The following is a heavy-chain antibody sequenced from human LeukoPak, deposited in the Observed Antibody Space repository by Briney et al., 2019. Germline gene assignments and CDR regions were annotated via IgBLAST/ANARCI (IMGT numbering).Heavy chain of an antibody. D-gene: IGHD4-23*01. Sequence: SETLSLTCSVSGGSINSRNYYWTWIRQPPGKGLEWIGYIYYSGSTYFNPSLKSRLTMSLDTSKKQFSLSLTSVTAADTAVYFCARGFDYGGSPLPQDSFDIWGQGTMVTVSS. CDR1: GGSINSRNYY. CDR2: IYYSGST. V-gene: IGHV4-30-4*08. J-gene: IGHJ3*02. CDR3: ARGFDYGGSPLPQDSFDI.